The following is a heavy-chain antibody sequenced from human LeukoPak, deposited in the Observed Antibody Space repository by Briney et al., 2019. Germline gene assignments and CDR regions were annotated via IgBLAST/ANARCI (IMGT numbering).Heavy chain of an antibody. D-gene: IGHD6-13*01. CDR1: GFSLSTSGMC. J-gene: IGHJ4*02. V-gene: IGHV2-70*11. CDR2: IDWDDDK. CDR3: ALSPDSSSWSNGYFDY. Sequence: SGPALVKPTQTLTLTCTFSGFSLSTSGMCVSWIRQPPGKALEWLARIDWDDDKYYSTSLKTRLTISKDTSKNQVVLTMTNMDPVDTATYYCALSPDSSSWSNGYFDYWGQGTLVTISS.